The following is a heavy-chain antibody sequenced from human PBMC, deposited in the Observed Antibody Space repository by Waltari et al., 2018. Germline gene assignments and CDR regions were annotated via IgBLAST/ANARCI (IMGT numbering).Heavy chain of an antibody. V-gene: IGHV4-61*01. CDR2: IYYSGST. J-gene: IGHJ3*02. D-gene: IGHD6-19*01. Sequence: QVQLQESGPGLVKPSETLSLTCTVPGGSVSSGSYYWSWIRPPPGKGLEWIGYIYYSGSTNYNPSLKSRVTISVDTSKNQFSLKLSSVTAADTAVYYCARPIAVAGTGGAFDIWGQGTMVTVSS. CDR1: GGSVSSGSYY. CDR3: ARPIAVAGTGGAFDI.